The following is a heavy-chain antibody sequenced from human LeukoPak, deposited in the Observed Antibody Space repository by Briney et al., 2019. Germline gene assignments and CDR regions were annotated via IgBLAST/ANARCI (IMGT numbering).Heavy chain of an antibody. CDR1: GFTFSSYS. D-gene: IGHD5-18*01. Sequence: PGGSLRLSCAASGFTFSSYSMNWVRQAPGKGLEWVSAISGSGGSTYYADSVKGRFTISRDNSKNTLYLQMNSLRAEDTAVYYCANLGRIQLWNPFDYWGQGTLVTVSS. J-gene: IGHJ4*02. CDR3: ANLGRIQLWNPFDY. CDR2: ISGSGGST. V-gene: IGHV3-23*01.